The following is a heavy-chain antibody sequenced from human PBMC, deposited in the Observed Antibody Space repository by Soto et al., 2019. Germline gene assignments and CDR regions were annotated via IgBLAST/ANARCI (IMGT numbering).Heavy chain of an antibody. V-gene: IGHV1-3*01. CDR1: GYTFTSYA. CDR2: INAGNGNT. Sequence: QVQLVQSGAEVKKPGASVKVSCKASGYTFTSYAMHWVRQAPGQRLEWMGWINAGNGNTKYSQKFQDRVTITRDTSASTAYIELSSLRSEDTAVYYCARDVTTRIPDAFDIWGQGTMVTVSS. D-gene: IGHD3-22*01. J-gene: IGHJ3*02. CDR3: ARDVTTRIPDAFDI.